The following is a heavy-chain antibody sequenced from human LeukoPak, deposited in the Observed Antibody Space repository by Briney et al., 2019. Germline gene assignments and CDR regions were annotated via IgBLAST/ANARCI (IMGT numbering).Heavy chain of an antibody. Sequence: PGGSLRLSCAASGFTFSSYSMNWVRQAPGKGLEWVSGISWNSGSIGYADSVKGRSTISRDNAKNSLYLQMNSLRAEDTALYYCAKDIQPDDDAFDIWGQGTMVTVSS. CDR3: AKDIQPDDDAFDI. V-gene: IGHV3-9*01. J-gene: IGHJ3*02. D-gene: IGHD5-18*01. CDR1: GFTFSSYS. CDR2: ISWNSGSI.